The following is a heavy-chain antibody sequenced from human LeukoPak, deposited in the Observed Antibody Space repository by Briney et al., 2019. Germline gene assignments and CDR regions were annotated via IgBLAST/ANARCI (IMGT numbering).Heavy chain of an antibody. D-gene: IGHD1-1*01. CDR2: ISGGGGAT. V-gene: IGHV3-23*01. CDR1: GFTFSSYA. Sequence: GGSLRLSCAASGFTFSSYAMSWVRQAPGKGLEWVSAISGGGGATFYADSVKGRFTISRDNSKNTLYLQMNGLRAEGTAVYYCAKDRRGNAPRGAFDIWGQGTMVTVSS. J-gene: IGHJ3*02. CDR3: AKDRRGNAPRGAFDI.